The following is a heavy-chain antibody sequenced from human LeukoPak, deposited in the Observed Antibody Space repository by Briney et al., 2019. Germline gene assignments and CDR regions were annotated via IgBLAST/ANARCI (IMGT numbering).Heavy chain of an antibody. CDR3: ARGIVVVPAAMGEAFDI. CDR1: GFTFSSYA. Sequence: GGSLRLSCAASGFTFSSYAMSWVRQAPGKGLEWVSAISGSGGSTYYADSVKGRFTISRDNSKNTLYLQMNSLRAEDTAVYYCARGIVVVPAAMGEAFDIWGQGTMVTVSS. V-gene: IGHV3-23*01. D-gene: IGHD2-2*01. J-gene: IGHJ3*02. CDR2: ISGSGGST.